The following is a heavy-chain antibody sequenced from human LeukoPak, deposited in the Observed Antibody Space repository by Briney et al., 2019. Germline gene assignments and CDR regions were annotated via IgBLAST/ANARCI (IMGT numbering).Heavy chain of an antibody. V-gene: IGHV1-69*05. D-gene: IGHD3-22*01. CDR3: ARGGQGQYYYDSSGYYDYYYYYYMDV. J-gene: IGHJ6*03. CDR1: GGTFSSYA. Sequence: ASVKVSCKASGGTFSSYAISWVRQAPGQGLEWMGGIIPIFGTANYAQKFQGRVTITTDESTSTAYMELSSLRSEDTAVYYCARGGQGQYYYDSSGYYDYYYYYYMDVWGKGTTVTVSS. CDR2: IIPIFGTA.